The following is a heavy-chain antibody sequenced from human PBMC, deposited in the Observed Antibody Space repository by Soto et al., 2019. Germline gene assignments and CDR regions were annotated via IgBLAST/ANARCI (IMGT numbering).Heavy chain of an antibody. J-gene: IGHJ6*02. Sequence: ASVKVSCKASGGTFSSYAISWVQQAPGQGLEWMGGIIPIFGTANYAQKFQGRVTITADESTSTAYMELSSLRSEDTAVYYCARDGSPIYCSGGSCPGFRGCYYGMDVWGQGTTVTVSS. CDR1: GGTFSSYA. D-gene: IGHD2-15*01. CDR2: IIPIFGTA. CDR3: ARDGSPIYCSGGSCPGFRGCYYGMDV. V-gene: IGHV1-69*13.